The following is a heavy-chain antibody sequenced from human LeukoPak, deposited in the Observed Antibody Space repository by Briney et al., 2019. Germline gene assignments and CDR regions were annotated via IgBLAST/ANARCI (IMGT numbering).Heavy chain of an antibody. CDR3: ARRRNTTTGDAFDI. CDR2: INWNGDAI. V-gene: IGHV3-20*04. CDR1: GFTFSSYA. D-gene: IGHD2/OR15-2a*01. Sequence: PGGSLRLSCAASGFTFSSYAMSWVRQAPGKGLEWVSGINWNGDAIGYVESVKGRFAISRDNAKKSLFVQMNSLRAEDTALYYCARRRNTTTGDAFDIWGQGTMVTVSS. J-gene: IGHJ3*02.